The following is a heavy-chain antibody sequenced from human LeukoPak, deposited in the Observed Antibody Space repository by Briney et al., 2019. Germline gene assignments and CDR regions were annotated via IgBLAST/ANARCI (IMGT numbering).Heavy chain of an antibody. CDR1: GFTFSSYG. V-gene: IGHV3-30*18. Sequence: GGSLRLSCAASGFTFSSYGMHWVRQAPCKGLEWVAVISYVGSNKYYAASVKGRFTISRDNSKNTLYLQMNSLRAEDTAVYYCAKDLRYFDWLEYYFDYWGQGTLSPSPQ. D-gene: IGHD3-9*01. CDR3: AKDLRYFDWLEYYFDY. CDR2: ISYVGSNK. J-gene: IGHJ4*02.